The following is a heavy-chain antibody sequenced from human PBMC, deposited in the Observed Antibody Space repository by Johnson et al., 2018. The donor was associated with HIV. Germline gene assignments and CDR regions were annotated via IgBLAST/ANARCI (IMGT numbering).Heavy chain of an antibody. CDR2: ISWNSGSI. D-gene: IGHD3-22*01. CDR3: ARGPPYYDSSGGYAFDI. V-gene: IGHV3-9*01. Sequence: VESGGGLVQPGRSLRLSCAASGFTFDDYAMHWVRQAPGKGLEWVSGISWNSGSIGYADSVKGRFTISRENAKNSLYLQMNSLRAGDTAVYYCARGPPYYDSSGGYAFDIWGQGTVVAVSS. J-gene: IGHJ3*02. CDR1: GFTFDDYA.